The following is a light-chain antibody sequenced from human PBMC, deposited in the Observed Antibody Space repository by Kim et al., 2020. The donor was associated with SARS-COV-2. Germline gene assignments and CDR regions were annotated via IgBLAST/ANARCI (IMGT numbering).Light chain of an antibody. CDR3: SSYTSSSVV. V-gene: IGLV2-14*04. Sequence: PCHSITNSCTGTSSDVGDYNYVSWYQQHPGKAPKLMIYDVSKRPSGVSNRFSGSKSGNTASLTISGLQAEDEADYYCSSYTSSSVVFGGGTQLTVL. CDR2: DVS. CDR1: SSDVGDYNY. J-gene: IGLJ2*01.